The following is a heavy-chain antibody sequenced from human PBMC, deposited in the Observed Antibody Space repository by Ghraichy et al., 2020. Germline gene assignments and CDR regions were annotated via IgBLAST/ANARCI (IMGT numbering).Heavy chain of an antibody. V-gene: IGHV3-21*01. CDR1: GFTFSSYS. Sequence: GGSLRLSCAASGFTFSSYSMNWVRQAPGKGLEWVSSISSSSSYIYYADSVKGRFTISRDNAKNSLYLQMNSLRAEDTAVYYCARDSYYDFWSGYHYYYYYGMDVWGQGTTVTVSS. J-gene: IGHJ6*02. CDR2: ISSSSSYI. D-gene: IGHD3-3*01. CDR3: ARDSYYDFWSGYHYYYYYGMDV.